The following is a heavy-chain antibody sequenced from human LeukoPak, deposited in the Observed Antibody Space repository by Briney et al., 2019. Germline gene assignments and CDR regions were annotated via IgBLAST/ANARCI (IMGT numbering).Heavy chain of an antibody. V-gene: IGHV3-53*01. CDR3: ARFSGYSYGAYFDY. CDR1: GFTVSSNR. D-gene: IGHD5-18*01. CDR2: IFSGGTT. Sequence: GGSLRLSCAASGFTVSSNRMSWVRQAPGKGLEWVSVIFSGGTTYYADSVKGRFTISRDNSKNTLYLQMNSLRADDTAVYYCARFSGYSYGAYFDYWGQGTLVTVSS. J-gene: IGHJ4*02.